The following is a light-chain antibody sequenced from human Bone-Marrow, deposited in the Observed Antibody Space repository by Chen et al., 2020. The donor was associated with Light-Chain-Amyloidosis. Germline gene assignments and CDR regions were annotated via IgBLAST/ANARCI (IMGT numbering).Light chain of an antibody. CDR2: GAS. Sequence: TQMTQSPSSLSASVGDKVTFTCRANQTIGTYLNWYQQKPRKAPKLLIFGASKLQSGVPSRFSGSGSGTEFTLTINGLEPEDFAAYFCQQTYNIPWTFGLGT. V-gene: IGKV1-39*01. CDR3: QQTYNIPWT. J-gene: IGKJ1*01. CDR1: QTIGTY.